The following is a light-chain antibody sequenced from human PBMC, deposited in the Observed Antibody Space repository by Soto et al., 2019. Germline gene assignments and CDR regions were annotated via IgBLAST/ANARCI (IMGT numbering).Light chain of an antibody. CDR1: QAINNY. J-gene: IGKJ1*01. CDR2: AAS. CDR3: QQYYDYPRT. Sequence: AIRMPQSPSSLSAPTGDRVTITCRASQAINNYLVWFQQKPGKAPKVLIYAASTLQTGVPSRFSGSGSGTDFILTSNGLQSEDFATYYCQQYYDYPRTLGQGTKVEIK. V-gene: IGKV1-8*01.